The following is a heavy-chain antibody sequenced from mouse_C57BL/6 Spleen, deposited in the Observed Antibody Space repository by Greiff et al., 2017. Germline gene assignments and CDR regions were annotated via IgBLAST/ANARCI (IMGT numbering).Heavy chain of an antibody. CDR2: ISYDGSN. J-gene: IGHJ3*01. D-gene: IGHD2-3*01. Sequence: EVKLMESGPGLVKPSQSLSLTCSVTGYSITSGYYWNWIRQFPGNKLEWMGYISYDGSNNYNPSLKNRISITRDTSKNQFFLKLNSVTTEDTATYYGARGGDGYYEAWFAYWGQGTLVTVSA. CDR3: ARGGDGYYEAWFAY. V-gene: IGHV3-6*01. CDR1: GYSITSGYY.